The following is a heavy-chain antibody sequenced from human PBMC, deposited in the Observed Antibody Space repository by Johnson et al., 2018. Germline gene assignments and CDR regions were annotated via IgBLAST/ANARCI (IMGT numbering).Heavy chain of an antibody. CDR3: ARGITMYRGINRNYYYYYMDV. V-gene: IGHV3-30*04. CDR2: ISYDGRNY. J-gene: IGHJ6*03. Sequence: QVQLVQAGGGVVQPGRSLRLSCAASGFTFSSYAMHWVRQAQGKGLGWVAVISYDGRNYYYADSVKGRFTMSSDNSKKSLYMEMNSLRAEDTAVYYCARGITMYRGINRNYYYYYMDVWGKGTTVTVSS. CDR1: GFTFSSYA. D-gene: IGHD3-10*01.